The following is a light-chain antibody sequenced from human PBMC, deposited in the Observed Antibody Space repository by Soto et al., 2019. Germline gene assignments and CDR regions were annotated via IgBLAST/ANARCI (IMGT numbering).Light chain of an antibody. CDR2: QTS. CDR1: QYINTR. V-gene: IGKV3-11*01. CDR3: HQRQSWPRT. Sequence: EIVLTQSPATLSSFPGDRVTLSCRASQYINTRLAWYQHRPGQAPRLLIYQTSIRAAGIPARFSASGSGTDFTLTISDVQPEEFALYYCHQRQSWPRTFGQGTKGDI. J-gene: IGKJ1*01.